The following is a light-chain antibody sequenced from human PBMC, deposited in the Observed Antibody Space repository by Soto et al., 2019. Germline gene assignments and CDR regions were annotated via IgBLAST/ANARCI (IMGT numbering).Light chain of an antibody. CDR3: CSYAGSSLS. CDR1: SSDVGSYNL. Sequence: LTQPASVSGSPGQSITISCTGTSSDVGSYNLVSWYQQHPGKAPKLMIYEGSKRPSGVSNRFSGSKSGNTASLTISGLQAEDEADYYCCSYAGSSLSFGTGTKVTVL. CDR2: EGS. J-gene: IGLJ1*01. V-gene: IGLV2-23*01.